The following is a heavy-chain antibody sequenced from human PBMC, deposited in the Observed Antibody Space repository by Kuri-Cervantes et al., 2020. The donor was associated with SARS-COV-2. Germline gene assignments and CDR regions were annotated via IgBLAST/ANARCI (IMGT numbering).Heavy chain of an antibody. J-gene: IGHJ6*03. CDR2: FDPEDGET. D-gene: IGHD6-13*01. CDR3: ATTPLAAAGMYYYYYYMDV. V-gene: IGHV1-24*01. Sequence: ASVKVSCKVSGYTLTELSMHWVRQAPGKGLEWMGGFDPEDGETIYTQKFQGRVTMTEDTSTDTAYMELSGLRSQDTAVYYCATTPLAAAGMYYYYYYMDVWGKGTTVTVSS. CDR1: GYTLTELS.